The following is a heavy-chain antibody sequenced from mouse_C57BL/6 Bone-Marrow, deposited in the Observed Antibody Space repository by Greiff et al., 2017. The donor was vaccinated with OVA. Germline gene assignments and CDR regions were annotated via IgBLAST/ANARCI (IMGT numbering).Heavy chain of an antibody. D-gene: IGHD1-1*01. J-gene: IGHJ1*03. V-gene: IGHV1-69*01. Sequence: QVQLQQPGAELVMPGASVKLSCKASGYTFTSYWMHWVKQRPGQGLEWIGEIDPSDSYTNYNQKFKGKSTLTVDKSSSTAYMQLSSLTSEDSAVYYCARSDYGSSFYWYFDVWGTGTTVTVSS. CDR2: IDPSDSYT. CDR1: GYTFTSYW. CDR3: ARSDYGSSFYWYFDV.